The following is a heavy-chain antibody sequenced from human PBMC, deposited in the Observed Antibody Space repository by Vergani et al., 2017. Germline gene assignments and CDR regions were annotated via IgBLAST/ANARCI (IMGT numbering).Heavy chain of an antibody. V-gene: IGHV1-69*04. CDR3: AFYSSSSSWYLGNWFDP. Sequence: QVQLVQSGAEVKKPGSSVKVSCKASGGTFSSYAISWVRQAPGQGLEWMGRIIPILGIANYAQKFQGRVTITADKSTSTAYMELSSLRSEDTAGYYCAFYSSSSSWYLGNWFDPWGQGTLVTVSS. CDR2: IIPILGIA. D-gene: IGHD6-13*01. J-gene: IGHJ5*02. CDR1: GGTFSSYA.